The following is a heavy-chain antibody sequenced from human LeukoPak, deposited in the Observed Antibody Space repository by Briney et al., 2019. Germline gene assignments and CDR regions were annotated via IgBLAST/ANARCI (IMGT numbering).Heavy chain of an antibody. D-gene: IGHD6-6*01. CDR2: INHSGST. V-gene: IGHV4-34*01. CDR3: AREALAARIRAFDI. CDR1: GGSFSGYY. J-gene: IGHJ3*02. Sequence: PSETLSLTCAVYGGSFSGYYWSWSRQPPGTGLEWIGEINHSGSTNYNPSLKSRVTISVDTSKNQFSLKLSSVTAADTAVYYCAREALAARIRAFDIWGQGTTVTVSS.